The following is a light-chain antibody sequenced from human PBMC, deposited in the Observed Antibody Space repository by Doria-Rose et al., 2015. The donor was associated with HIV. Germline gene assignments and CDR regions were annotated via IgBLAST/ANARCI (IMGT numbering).Light chain of an antibody. CDR3: QQYYDYPRT. CDR1: QGISSD. V-gene: IGKV1-8*01. Sequence: IQVTQSPSSISASTGDRVTITCRASQGISSDLAWYQQKQGRAPKLLIYTASTLQSGVPSRFSGSGSGTDFTLTISCLQSEDFATYYCQQYYDYPRTFGQGTTVEIK. J-gene: IGKJ1*01. CDR2: TAS.